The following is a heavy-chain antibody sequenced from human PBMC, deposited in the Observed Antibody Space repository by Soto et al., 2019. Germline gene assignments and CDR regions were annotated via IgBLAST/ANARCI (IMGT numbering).Heavy chain of an antibody. CDR2: IRPDGSNT. CDR3: VRGTSAWKGVDD. J-gene: IGHJ6*02. D-gene: IGHD1-1*01. Sequence: EVQLVESGGDLVQPGESLRLSCVPSGFLFRSYWMHWVRQTPAKGLVWVSEIRPDGSNTNYADSVRGRFTMSRDNAKNALYLQMNSLRVEDTGVYYCVRGTSAWKGVDDWGQGTTVIVSS. V-gene: IGHV3-74*01. CDR1: GFLFRSYW.